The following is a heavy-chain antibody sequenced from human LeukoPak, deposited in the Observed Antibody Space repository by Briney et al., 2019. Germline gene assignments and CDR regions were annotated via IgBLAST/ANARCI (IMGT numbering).Heavy chain of an antibody. Sequence: PSETLSLTCTVSGGSISSSTDYWGWIREPPGKGLEWIVTVFLRESTLYKPSLKSRATILVATSKNQLSRRLSSVTAADTAVYYCAKEIGCRSGSDHWGQGTLVTVSS. D-gene: IGHD6-19*01. V-gene: IGHV4-39*07. CDR3: AKEIGCRSGSDH. J-gene: IGHJ5*02. CDR1: GGSISSSTDY. CDR2: VFLREST.